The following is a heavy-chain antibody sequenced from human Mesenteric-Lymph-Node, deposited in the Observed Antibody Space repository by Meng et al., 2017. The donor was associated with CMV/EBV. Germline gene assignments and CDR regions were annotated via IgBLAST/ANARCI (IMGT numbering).Heavy chain of an antibody. CDR1: GYIFPSYY. Sequence: SGYIFPSYYMHWVRPAPGQGLEWMGIINPSGGSTSNAQKFQGRVTMTRDTSTSTVYMELSSLRSEDTAVYYCARGALGWFGPDAFDIWGQGTMVTVSS. D-gene: IGHD3-10*01. V-gene: IGHV1-46*01. CDR3: ARGALGWFGPDAFDI. CDR2: INPSGGST. J-gene: IGHJ3*02.